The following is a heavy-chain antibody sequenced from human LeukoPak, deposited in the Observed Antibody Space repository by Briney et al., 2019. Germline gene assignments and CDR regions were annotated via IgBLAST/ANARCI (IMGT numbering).Heavy chain of an antibody. J-gene: IGHJ5*02. V-gene: IGHV4-4*02. Sequence: SGTLSLTCAVSGGSISSSNWWSWVRQSPGKGLEWIGEIYHSGNTNYNPSLESRVTISVDTSKNQFSLKLSSVTAADTAVYYCARGYFSSWYINWFDPWGQGTLVTVSS. D-gene: IGHD6-13*01. CDR3: ARGYFSSWYINWFDP. CDR1: GGSISSSNW. CDR2: IYHSGNT.